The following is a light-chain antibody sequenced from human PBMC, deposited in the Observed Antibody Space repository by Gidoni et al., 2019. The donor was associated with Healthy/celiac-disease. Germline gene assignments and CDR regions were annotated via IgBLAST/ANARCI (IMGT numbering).Light chain of an antibody. CDR3: QQYNSLSPET. V-gene: IGKV1-5*01. Sequence: DIQMTQSPSTLSASVGDRVTITCRASQSISSWLAWYQQKPGKAPKLLIYDASSLESGVPSRFSGSGSGTEFTLTISSLQPDDFATYYCQQYNSLSPETFGQXTKLEIK. CDR1: QSISSW. J-gene: IGKJ2*01. CDR2: DAS.